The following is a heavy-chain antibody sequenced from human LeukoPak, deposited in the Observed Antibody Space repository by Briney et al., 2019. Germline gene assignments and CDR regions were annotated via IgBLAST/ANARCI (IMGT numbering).Heavy chain of an antibody. J-gene: IGHJ5*02. CDR2: INHSGST. D-gene: IGHD3-16*02. Sequence: SETLSLTCAVSGYSISNSNWWGWIRQPPGKGLEWIGEINHSGSTNYNPSLKSRVTISVDTSKNQFSLKLSSVTAADTAVYYCARHVGGVDRIMITFGGVIATNWFDPWGQGTLVTVSS. CDR1: GYSISNSNW. CDR3: ARHVGGVDRIMITFGGVIATNWFDP. V-gene: IGHV4-4*02.